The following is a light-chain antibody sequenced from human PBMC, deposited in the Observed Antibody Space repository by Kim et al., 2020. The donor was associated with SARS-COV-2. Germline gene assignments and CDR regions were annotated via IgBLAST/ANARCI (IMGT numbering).Light chain of an antibody. Sequence: PAEGATPTRSASHSLSSSFTLSQQKPGKAPRPLIYDASNSATGIPARFSGSGSGTDLTLTISSLEPEDYAVYYCQQRNNCPSELTFGGGTKVDIK. CDR1: HSLSSS. V-gene: IGKV3-11*01. CDR3: QQRNNCPSELT. CDR2: DAS. J-gene: IGKJ4*01.